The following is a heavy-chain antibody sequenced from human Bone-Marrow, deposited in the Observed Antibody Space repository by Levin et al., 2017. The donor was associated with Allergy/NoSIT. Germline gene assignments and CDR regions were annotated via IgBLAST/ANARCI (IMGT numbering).Heavy chain of an antibody. Sequence: GGSLRLSCAASGFAFNIYNMNWVRQAPGKGLEWVASISSSSNYTYYADSLKGRFTISRDNARNSLYLQLNSLRAEDTAMYFCARDLYSSTETYYYYYYGMDLWGQGTTVTVSS. CDR2: ISSSSNYT. J-gene: IGHJ6*02. D-gene: IGHD4-11*01. CDR1: GFAFNIYN. CDR3: ARDLYSSTETYYYYYYGMDL. V-gene: IGHV3-21*01.